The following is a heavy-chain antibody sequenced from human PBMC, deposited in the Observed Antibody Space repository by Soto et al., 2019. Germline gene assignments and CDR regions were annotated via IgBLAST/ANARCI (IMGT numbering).Heavy chain of an antibody. D-gene: IGHD1-26*01. CDR2: ISVSGSST. J-gene: IGHJ6*02. V-gene: IGHV3-23*01. CDR1: GFTFGSYG. CDR3: AKDSRGIDPYYGMDV. Sequence: EVQLLESGGGTVQPGGSLRLSCAASGFTFGSYGMSWVRQAPGKGLEWVAAISVSGSSTYYADSVKGRFTISRDNSKNTMYLQLHSMRAEDTAVYYCAKDSRGIDPYYGMDVWGQGTTVTVSS.